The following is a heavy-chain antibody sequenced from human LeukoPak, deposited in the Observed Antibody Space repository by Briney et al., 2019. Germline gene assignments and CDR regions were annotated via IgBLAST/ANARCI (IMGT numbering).Heavy chain of an antibody. Sequence: ASVKVSCKASGGTFSSYAISWVRRAPGQGLEWMGGIIPIFGTANYAQKFQGRVTITADESTSTAYMELSSQRSEDTAVYYCAESPPHCSSTSCYGGSWYAYDYGMDVWGQGTTVTVSS. CDR3: AESPPHCSSTSCYGGSWYAYDYGMDV. CDR2: IIPIFGTA. V-gene: IGHV1-69*13. D-gene: IGHD2-2*01. CDR1: GGTFSSYA. J-gene: IGHJ6*02.